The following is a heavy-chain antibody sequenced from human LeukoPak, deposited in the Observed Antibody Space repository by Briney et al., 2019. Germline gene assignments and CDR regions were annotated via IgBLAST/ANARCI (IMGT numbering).Heavy chain of an antibody. CDR2: ISGSGGST. CDR3: AKDYCSGGSCYSGVPDY. Sequence: PGGSLRLSCAASGFTFSSYAMSWVGHAPGKGLEWGSAISGSGGSTYYADSVKGRFTISRDNSKNTLYLQMNSLRAEDTAVYYCAKDYCSGGSCYSGVPDYWGQGTLVTVSS. J-gene: IGHJ4*02. CDR1: GFTFSSYA. V-gene: IGHV3-23*01. D-gene: IGHD2-15*01.